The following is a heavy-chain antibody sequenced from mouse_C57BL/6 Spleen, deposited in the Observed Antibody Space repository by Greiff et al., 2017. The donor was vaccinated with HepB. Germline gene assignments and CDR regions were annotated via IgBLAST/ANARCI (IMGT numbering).Heavy chain of an antibody. Sequence: QVQLKESGAELVRPGASVTLSCKASGYTFTDYEMHWVKQTPVHGLEWIGAIDPETGGTAYNQKFKGKAILTADKSSSTAYMELRSLTSEDSAVYYCTRSGTGYWGQGTTLTVSS. CDR3: TRSGTGY. V-gene: IGHV1-15*01. CDR2: IDPETGGT. D-gene: IGHD4-1*01. CDR1: GYTFTDYE. J-gene: IGHJ2*01.